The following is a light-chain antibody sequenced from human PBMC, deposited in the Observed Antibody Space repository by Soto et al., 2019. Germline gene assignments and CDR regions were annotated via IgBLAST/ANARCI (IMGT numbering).Light chain of an antibody. Sequence: QSVLTQPASVSGSPGQSITISCTATSSDVGTYDFVSWYQHHPGKAPKLIIFDVTNRPSGVSRRFSGSRSDNVASLTISGLQPEDEAFYYCSSYTTANTLTYVFGTGTKVTVL. CDR2: DVT. V-gene: IGLV2-14*03. J-gene: IGLJ1*01. CDR1: SSDVGTYDF. CDR3: SSYTTANTLTYV.